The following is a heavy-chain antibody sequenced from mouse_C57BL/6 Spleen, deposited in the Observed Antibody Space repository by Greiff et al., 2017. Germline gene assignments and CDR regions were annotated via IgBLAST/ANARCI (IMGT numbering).Heavy chain of an antibody. J-gene: IGHJ3*01. CDR1: GYSITSGYY. CDR3: AREGYYGSIAY. Sequence: VQLKESGPGLVKPSQSLSLTCSVTGYSITSGYYWNWIRQFPGNKLEWMGYISYDGSNNYNPSLKNRISITRDTSKNQFFLKLNSVTTEDTATYYGAREGYYGSIAYWGQGTLVTVSA. D-gene: IGHD1-1*01. CDR2: ISYDGSN. V-gene: IGHV3-6*01.